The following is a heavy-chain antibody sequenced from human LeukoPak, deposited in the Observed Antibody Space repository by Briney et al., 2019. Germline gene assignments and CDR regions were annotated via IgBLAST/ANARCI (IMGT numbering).Heavy chain of an antibody. J-gene: IGHJ2*01. D-gene: IGHD3-16*01. CDR3: AKDRKIWGFGWYFGL. CDR1: GFTLSSQG. V-gene: IGHV3-30*18. CDR2: ISYDGSDK. Sequence: GGSLRLSCAASGFTLSSQGMHWVRQAPGKGLEWVAAISYDGSDKYYADSVKGRFTISRDTSKNTLYLQMNSLRAEDTAVYNCAKDRKIWGFGWYFGLWGRGTLVTVSS.